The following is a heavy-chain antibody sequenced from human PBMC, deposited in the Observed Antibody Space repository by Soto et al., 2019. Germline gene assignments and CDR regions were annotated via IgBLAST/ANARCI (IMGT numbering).Heavy chain of an antibody. CDR2: ISGSSLPT. J-gene: IGHJ3*01. CDR1: GISFIDYP. Sequence: EVHLLESGGALVPPGGSLRLSCTVSGISFIDYPMDWVRPAPGQGLEWVSRISGSSLPTYYADSVKGRFTISRDNSNNTLYVEMSSLRGEDTAIYYCAKPQSGSYFAAFDVWGQGTTVTVSS. V-gene: IGHV3-23*01. CDR3: AKPQSGSYFAAFDV. D-gene: IGHD1-26*01.